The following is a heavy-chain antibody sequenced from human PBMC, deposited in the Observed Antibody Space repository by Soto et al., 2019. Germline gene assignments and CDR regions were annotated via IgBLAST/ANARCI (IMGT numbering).Heavy chain of an antibody. V-gene: IGHV4-4*02. J-gene: IGHJ3*01. D-gene: IGHD3-9*01. CDR3: ARVVLTITRGAFDA. CDR1: GGSISSSHW. CDR2: ISHSGTS. Sequence: QVQLQESGPGLVKPSWTLSLTCAVSGGSISSSHWWTWVRQSPGKGLEDIGEISHSGTSNSNPSLKSRVTLSVDKSKNHFSLTLTSVTAADTAVYYCARVVLTITRGAFDAWGQGTLVIVSS.